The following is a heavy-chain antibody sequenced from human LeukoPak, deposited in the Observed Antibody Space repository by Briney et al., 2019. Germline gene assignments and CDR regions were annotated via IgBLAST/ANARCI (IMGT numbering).Heavy chain of an antibody. CDR2: INCNGGST. CDR3: ARDGYKGLGFDH. D-gene: IGHD5-24*01. Sequence: ASVKVSCKASGYAFTNYYMHWVRQAPGQGLEWVGVINCNGGSTRYAQKFQGRVSMTSDISTSTVYMELSSLRSEDTAVYYCARDGYKGLGFDHWGQGTLVTLSS. CDR1: GYAFTNYY. J-gene: IGHJ4*02. V-gene: IGHV1-46*01.